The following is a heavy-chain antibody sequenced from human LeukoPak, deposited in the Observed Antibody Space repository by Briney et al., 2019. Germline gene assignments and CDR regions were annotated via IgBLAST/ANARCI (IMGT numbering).Heavy chain of an antibody. D-gene: IGHD3-22*01. J-gene: IGHJ4*02. CDR3: ANHYYDNSGYYFDY. CDR2: ITSSGGT. V-gene: IGHV3-53*01. Sequence: GGSLRLSCAASGFTVSSNYMSWVRQAPGKGLEWVSAITSSGGTYYADSVKGRFTISRDTSTSTLYLQMDSLRAEDSAVYYCANHYYDNSGYYFDYWGQGTLVTVSS. CDR1: GFTVSSNY.